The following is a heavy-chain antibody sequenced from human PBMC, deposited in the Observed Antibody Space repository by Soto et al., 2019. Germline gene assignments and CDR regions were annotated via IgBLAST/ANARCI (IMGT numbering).Heavy chain of an antibody. Sequence: ASVKVSCKASGYTFTSYAMHWVRQAPGQRPEWMGWINAGNGNTKYSQKFQGRVTITRDTSASTAYMELSSLRSEDTAVYYCARGLNGYLHYFDYWGQGTLVTVSS. CDR2: INAGNGNT. V-gene: IGHV1-3*01. D-gene: IGHD5-18*01. CDR1: GYTFTSYA. CDR3: ARGLNGYLHYFDY. J-gene: IGHJ4*02.